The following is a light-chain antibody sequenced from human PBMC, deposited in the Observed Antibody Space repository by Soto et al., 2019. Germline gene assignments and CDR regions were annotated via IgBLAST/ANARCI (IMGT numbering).Light chain of an antibody. J-gene: IGKJ4*01. Sequence: DIQMTQAPSSLSASVGDRVTITCRASQSISSYLNWYQQKPGKAPKLLIYAASSLQSGVPSRFSGSGSPTDFTLTISSLQPEDFANYYCQQSYSTPSTFGGGTKVEIK. CDR1: QSISSY. CDR2: AAS. CDR3: QQSYSTPST. V-gene: IGKV1-39*01.